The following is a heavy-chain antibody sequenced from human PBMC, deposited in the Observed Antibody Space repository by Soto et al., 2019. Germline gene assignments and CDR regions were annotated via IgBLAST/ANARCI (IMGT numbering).Heavy chain of an antibody. CDR2: IIPIFGTA. Sequence: QVQLVQSGAEVKKPGSSVKVSCKASGGTFSSYAISWVRQAPGQGLEWMGGIIPIFGTANYAQKLQGKLTITADDSTSTAYMELSSLRSEDTAVYYCVMTTVTHYYYYGMDVWGRGTTVTVFS. J-gene: IGHJ6*02. CDR3: VMTTVTHYYYYGMDV. V-gene: IGHV1-69*01. CDR1: GGTFSSYA. D-gene: IGHD4-17*01.